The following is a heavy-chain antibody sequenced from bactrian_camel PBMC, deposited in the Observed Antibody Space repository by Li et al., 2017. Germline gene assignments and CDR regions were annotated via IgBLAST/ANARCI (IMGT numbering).Heavy chain of an antibody. V-gene: IGHV3S6*01. D-gene: IGHD2*01. Sequence: HVQLVESGGGSVQAGGSLRLSCAHSGYISSRHCMGWFRQAPGKAREGIAGIRRDGDEYYADSVKGRFTISQDNAKNTLYLQMDSLKPEDTAMYYCAADSRWWVSLSSGGNCLPSDIGYNYWGQGTQVTVSS. CDR3: AADSRWWVSLSSGGNCLPSDIGYNY. CDR2: IRRDGDE. CDR1: GYISSRHC. J-gene: IGHJ4*01.